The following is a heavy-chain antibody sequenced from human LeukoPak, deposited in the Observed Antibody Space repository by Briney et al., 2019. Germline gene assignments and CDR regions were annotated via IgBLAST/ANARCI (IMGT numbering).Heavy chain of an antibody. Sequence: SETLSLTCAVSGGSFSGYDWSWIRQPPGKGLEWIGEINHSGSTNYNPSLKSRVTISVDTSKNQFSLKLSSVTAADTAVYYCAIEARGWFGEFLYYYYGMDVWGQGTTVTVSS. V-gene: IGHV4-34*01. CDR3: AIEARGWFGEFLYYYYGMDV. CDR1: GGSFSGYD. J-gene: IGHJ6*02. CDR2: INHSGST. D-gene: IGHD3-10*01.